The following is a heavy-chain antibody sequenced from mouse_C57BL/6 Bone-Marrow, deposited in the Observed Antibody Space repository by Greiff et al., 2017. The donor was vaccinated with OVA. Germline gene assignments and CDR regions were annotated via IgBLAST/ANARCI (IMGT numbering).Heavy chain of an antibody. CDR3: AQKGGLRAMDY. CDR1: GFTFSDYG. D-gene: IGHD2-2*01. V-gene: IGHV5-17*01. J-gene: IGHJ4*01. Sequence: EVNVVESGGGLVKPGGSLKLSCAASGFTFSDYGMHWVRQAPEKGLEWVAYISSGSSTIYYADTVKGRFTISRDNAKNTLFLQMTSLRSEDTAMYYCAQKGGLRAMDYWGQGTSVTVSS. CDR2: ISSGSSTI.